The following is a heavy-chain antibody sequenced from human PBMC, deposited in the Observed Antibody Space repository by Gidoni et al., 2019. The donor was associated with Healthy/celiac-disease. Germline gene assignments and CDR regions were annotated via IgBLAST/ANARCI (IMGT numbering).Heavy chain of an antibody. D-gene: IGHD1-26*01. V-gene: IGHV4-39*01. CDR3: ARQILQQMWELYWYNWFDP. CDR1: GGSISSSSYY. Sequence: QLQLQESGPGLVKPSGTLSLTCTVSGGSISSSSYYWGWIRQPPGKGLEWIGSIYYSGSTYYNPSLKSRVTISVDTSKNQFSLKLSSVTAADTAVYYCARQILQQMWELYWYNWFDPWGQGTLVTVSS. CDR2: IYYSGST. J-gene: IGHJ5*02.